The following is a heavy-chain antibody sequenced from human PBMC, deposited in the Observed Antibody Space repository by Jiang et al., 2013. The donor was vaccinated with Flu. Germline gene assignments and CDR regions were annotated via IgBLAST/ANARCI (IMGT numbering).Heavy chain of an antibody. J-gene: IGHJ4*02. Sequence: GVVQPGRSLRLSCAASGFTFSSYAMHWVRQAPGKGLEWVAVISYDGSNKYYADSVKGRFTISRDNSKNTLYLQMNSLRAEDTAVYYCARGYSYADYWGQGTLVTVSS. V-gene: IGHV3-30-3*01. D-gene: IGHD5-18*01. CDR2: ISYDGSNK. CDR1: GFTFSSYA. CDR3: ARGYSYADY.